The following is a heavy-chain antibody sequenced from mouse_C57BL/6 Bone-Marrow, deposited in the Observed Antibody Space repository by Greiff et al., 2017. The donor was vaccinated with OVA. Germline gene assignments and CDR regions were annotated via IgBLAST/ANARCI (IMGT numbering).Heavy chain of an antibody. D-gene: IGHD4-1*01. Sequence: QVQLKESGAELARPGASVKLSCKASGYTFTSYGISWVKQRTGQGLEWIGEIYPRSGNTYYNEKFKGKATLTADKSSSTAYMELRSLTSEDSAVYFCARSLTGTCVGFAYWGQGTLVTVSA. CDR2: IYPRSGNT. V-gene: IGHV1-81*01. J-gene: IGHJ3*01. CDR3: ARSLTGTCVGFAY. CDR1: GYTFTSYG.